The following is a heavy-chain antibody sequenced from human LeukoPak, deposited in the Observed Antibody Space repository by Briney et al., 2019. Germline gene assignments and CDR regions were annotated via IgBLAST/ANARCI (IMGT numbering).Heavy chain of an antibody. CDR3: ARDYYGSGTRGAFDI. CDR2: INPNSGGT. V-gene: IGHV1-2*04. Sequence: ASVKVSCKASGYTFTGYYMHWVRQAPGQGLEWMGWINPNSGGTNYAQKFQGWVTMTRDTSISTAYMELSRPRSDDTAVYYCARDYYGSGTRGAFDIWGQGTMVTVSS. J-gene: IGHJ3*02. D-gene: IGHD3-10*01. CDR1: GYTFTGYY.